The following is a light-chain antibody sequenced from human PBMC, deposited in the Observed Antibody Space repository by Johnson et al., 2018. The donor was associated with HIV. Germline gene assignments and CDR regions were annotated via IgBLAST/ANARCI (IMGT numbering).Light chain of an antibody. CDR3: GPWDSSLSAYV. CDR1: SSNIGNNY. V-gene: IGLV1-51*01. J-gene: IGLJ1*01. CDR2: DNN. Sequence: QSVLTQPPSVSAAPGQKVTISCSGSSSNIGNNYVSWYQQLPGTAPKLLIYDNNKRPSGIPDRFSGSKSGTSATLGITGLQTGDAADYYCGPWDSSLSAYVFGTGTKCTVL.